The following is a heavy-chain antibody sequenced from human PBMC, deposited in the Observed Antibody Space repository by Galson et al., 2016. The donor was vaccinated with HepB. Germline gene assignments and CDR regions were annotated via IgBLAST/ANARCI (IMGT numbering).Heavy chain of an antibody. Sequence: SLRLSCAASGFIFSSYSMNWVRQAPGKGLEWVSSISSSSSYIYYADSVRGRFTISRDNAKNPLYLQMNSLRADDTAVYYCAGDGVGDTYSSSCPDYWGQGTLVTVSS. CDR2: ISSSSSYI. V-gene: IGHV3-21*01. D-gene: IGHD6-13*01. CDR3: AGDGVGDTYSSSCPDY. J-gene: IGHJ4*02. CDR1: GFIFSSYS.